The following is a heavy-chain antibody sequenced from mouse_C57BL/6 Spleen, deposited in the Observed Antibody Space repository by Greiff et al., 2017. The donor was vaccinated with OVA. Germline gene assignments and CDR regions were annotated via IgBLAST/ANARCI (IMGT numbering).Heavy chain of an antibody. D-gene: IGHD2-2*01. CDR1: GYTFTSYW. CDR2: IDPSDSET. J-gene: IGHJ1*03. V-gene: IGHV1-52*01. Sequence: VQLQQPGAELVRPGSSVKLSCKASGYTFTSYWMHWVKQRPIQGLEWIGNIDPSDSETHYNQKFKDKATLTVDKSSSTAYMQLSSLTSEDSAVYYCAFIYYGYDKGPWYFDVWGTGTTVTVSS. CDR3: AFIYYGYDKGPWYFDV.